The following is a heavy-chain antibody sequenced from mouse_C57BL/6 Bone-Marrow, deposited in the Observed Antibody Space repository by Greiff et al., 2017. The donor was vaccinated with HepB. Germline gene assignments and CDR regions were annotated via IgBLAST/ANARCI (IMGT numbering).Heavy chain of an antibody. J-gene: IGHJ4*01. V-gene: IGHV1-39*01. Sequence: EVKLQESGPELVKPGASVKISCKASGYSFTDYNMNWVKQSNGKSLEWIGVINPNYGTTSYNQKFKGKATLTVDQSSSTAYMQLNSLTSEDSAVYYCASSPLDGRSRYAMGYWGQGTSVTVSS. CDR1: GYSFTDYN. CDR3: ASSPLDGRSRYAMGY. CDR2: INPNYGTT. D-gene: IGHD1-1*01.